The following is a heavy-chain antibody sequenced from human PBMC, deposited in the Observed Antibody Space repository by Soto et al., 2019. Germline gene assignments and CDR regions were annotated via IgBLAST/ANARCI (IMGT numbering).Heavy chain of an antibody. J-gene: IGHJ5*02. CDR1: GDSVSSNSAA. CDR2: TYYRSKWYN. Sequence: SQTLSLTCAISGDSVSSNSAAWNWIRQSPSRGLEWLGRTYYRSKWYNDYAVSVKSRITINPDTTKNQFSLQLNSVTPEDTAVYYCARALLLYCTTGVCYFDWFDPWGQGTLVTVSS. V-gene: IGHV6-1*01. CDR3: ARALLLYCTTGVCYFDWFDP. D-gene: IGHD2-8*01.